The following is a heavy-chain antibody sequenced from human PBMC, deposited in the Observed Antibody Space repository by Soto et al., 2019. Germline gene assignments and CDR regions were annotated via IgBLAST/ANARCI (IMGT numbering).Heavy chain of an antibody. CDR1: GYSFTTDW. D-gene: IGHD5-18*01. J-gene: IGHJ6*02. CDR3: AGDWHSYSSNYFRGMDV. V-gene: IGHV5-51*01. CDR2: IYPGDSDT. Sequence: PGESLKISCKASGYSFTTDWIGWVRQMPGKGLEWMGIIYPGDSDTRYSPSFQGQVTVSADKSISTAYLQWSSLKASDTAMYYCAGDWHSYSSNYFRGMDVWGQGTTVTVSS.